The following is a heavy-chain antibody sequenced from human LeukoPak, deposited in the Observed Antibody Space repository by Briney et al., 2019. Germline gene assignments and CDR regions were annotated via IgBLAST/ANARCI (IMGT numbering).Heavy chain of an antibody. Sequence: PSGTLCLICTESDTSTNTYYGSWIRPTAGEGLWWIGHIYYSGRINYNPSLKSRATIPVDTSKNQFSMKLSSETAADTAVYYGARAGYYDSSGYIFDYWGQGTRVTVSA. CDR1: DTSTNTYY. V-gene: IGHV4-59*01. CDR2: IYYSGRI. J-gene: IGHJ4*02. D-gene: IGHD3-22*01. CDR3: ARAGYYDSSGYIFDY.